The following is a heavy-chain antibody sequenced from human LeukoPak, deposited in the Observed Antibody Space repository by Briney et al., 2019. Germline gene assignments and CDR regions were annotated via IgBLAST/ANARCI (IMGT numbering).Heavy chain of an antibody. J-gene: IGHJ5*02. Sequence: GGSLRLSCEVSGFTFSSYWMSWVRQAPGKGLEWVANIKQDGSEEYYVDSVKGRFTISRDNAKNSLYLQMNSLRAEDTAVYYCARGSSSWYDEFNWFDPWGQGTLVTVSS. CDR2: IKQDGSEE. V-gene: IGHV3-7*01. D-gene: IGHD6-13*01. CDR1: GFTFSSYW. CDR3: ARGSSSWYDEFNWFDP.